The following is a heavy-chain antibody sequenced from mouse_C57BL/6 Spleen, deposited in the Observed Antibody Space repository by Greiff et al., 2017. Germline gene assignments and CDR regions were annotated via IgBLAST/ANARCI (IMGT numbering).Heavy chain of an antibody. CDR3: ASGWDDYFDY. J-gene: IGHJ2*01. CDR1: GYTFTSYW. V-gene: IGHV1-55*01. CDR2: IYPGSGST. Sequence: VQLQQPGAELVKPGASVKMSCKASGYTFTSYWITWVKQRPGQGLEWIGDIYPGSGSTNYNEKFKGKDTLTVDTSSSTAYMQLRSLTSEDSAFYYCASGWDDYFDYWGQGTTLTVSS. D-gene: IGHD2-3*01.